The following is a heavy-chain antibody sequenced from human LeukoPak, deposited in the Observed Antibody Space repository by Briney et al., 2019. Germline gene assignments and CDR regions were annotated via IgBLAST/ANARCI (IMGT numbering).Heavy chain of an antibody. J-gene: IGHJ6*03. CDR3: AKSYYYYYIDV. CDR1: GFTFSRYA. CDR2: LTARGGNT. V-gene: IGHV3-23*01. Sequence: PGGSLRLSCAASGFTFSRYAMSSVRRAPGEGLEWVSSLTARGGNTYYAESVKGRFTISRDNSKNTVYLQMNSLRAEDTAVYFCAKSYYYYYIDVWSEGTTVTVSS.